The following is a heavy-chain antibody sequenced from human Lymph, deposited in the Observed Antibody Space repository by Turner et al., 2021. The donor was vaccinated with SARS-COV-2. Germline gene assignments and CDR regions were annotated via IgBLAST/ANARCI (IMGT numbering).Heavy chain of an antibody. V-gene: IGHV1-2*02. CDR1: GYTFTADY. J-gene: IGHJ6*02. CDR2: INPNSGGT. D-gene: IGHD2-21*02. CDR3: AREGVTVSGYYYGMDV. Sequence: QVQLVQSGAEVKKPGASAKVSCKASGYTFTADYMHWVRQAPGQGLEWMGWINPNSGGTNYAQKFQGRVTMTRDTSISTAYMELSRLTSADTAVYYCAREGVTVSGYYYGMDVWGQGTTVTVSS.